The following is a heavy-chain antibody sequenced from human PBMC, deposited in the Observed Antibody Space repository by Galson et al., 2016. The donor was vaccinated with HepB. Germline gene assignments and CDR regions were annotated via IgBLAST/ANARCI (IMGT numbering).Heavy chain of an antibody. V-gene: IGHV3-7*01. Sequence: SLRLSCAASGFTFSDHYMDWVRQAPGKGLEWVANIKQDGSEKYYVDSAKGRFTISRDNAENSLYLQMNSLRVDDTAVYYCARQRGDGTNSYWWDLFDPWGQGTLVTVSS. CDR3: ARQRGDGTNSYWWDLFDP. J-gene: IGHJ5*02. D-gene: IGHD2-8*02. CDR2: IKQDGSEK. CDR1: GFTFSDHY.